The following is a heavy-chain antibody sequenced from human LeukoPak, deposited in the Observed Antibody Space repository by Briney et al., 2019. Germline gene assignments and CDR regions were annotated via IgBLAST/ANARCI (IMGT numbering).Heavy chain of an antibody. Sequence: GRSLRLSCTASGFIFSYHAMHWVRQAPGKGLEWVAIISYDGTDENFADSVEGRFTISRDNSMNTLYLQMNSLRPEDTAVYFCARGGLVTGTKYALEYWGQGTLVTVSS. CDR2: ISYDGTDE. CDR3: ARGGLVTGTKYALEY. D-gene: IGHD1-7*01. J-gene: IGHJ4*02. V-gene: IGHV3-30*01. CDR1: GFIFSYHA.